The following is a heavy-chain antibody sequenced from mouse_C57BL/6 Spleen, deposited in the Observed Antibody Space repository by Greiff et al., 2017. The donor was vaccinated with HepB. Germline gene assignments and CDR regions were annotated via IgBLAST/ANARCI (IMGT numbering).Heavy chain of an antibody. V-gene: IGHV1-59*01. J-gene: IGHJ2*01. CDR3: ARWRGTTKDY. D-gene: IGHD1-1*01. CDR2: IDPSDSYT. CDR1: GYTFTSYW. Sequence: QVQLQQSGAELVRPGTSVKLSCKASGYTFTSYWMHWVKQRPGQGLEWIGVIDPSDSYTNYNQKFKGKATLTVDTSSSTAYMQLSSLTSEDSAVYYGARWRGTTKDYWGQGTTLTVSS.